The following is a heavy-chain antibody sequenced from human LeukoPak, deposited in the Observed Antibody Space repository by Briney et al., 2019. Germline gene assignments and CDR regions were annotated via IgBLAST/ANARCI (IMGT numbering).Heavy chain of an antibody. V-gene: IGHV3-48*04. Sequence: GGSLRLSCAASGFTFSSYSMNWVRQAPGKGLEWVSYISSSSSTIYYADSVKGRFTISRDNAKNSLYLQMNSLRAEDTAVYYCAKAPTSGYSSGWYGNSFDYWGQGTLVTVSS. D-gene: IGHD6-19*01. J-gene: IGHJ4*02. CDR3: AKAPTSGYSSGWYGNSFDY. CDR1: GFTFSSYS. CDR2: ISSSSSTI.